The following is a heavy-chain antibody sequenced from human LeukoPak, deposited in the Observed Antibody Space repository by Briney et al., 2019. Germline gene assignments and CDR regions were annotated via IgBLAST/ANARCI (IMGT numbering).Heavy chain of an antibody. J-gene: IGHJ6*03. D-gene: IGHD3-3*01. CDR3: AREGRSTYDFWSGYSHYYYYYMDV. Sequence: PGGSLRLSCAASGFTVGSNYMSWVRQAPGKGLEWVSVIYSGGSTYYADSVKGRFTISRDNSKNTLYLQMNSLRAEDTAVYYCAREGRSTYDFWSGYSHYYYYYMDVWGKGTTVTVSS. CDR1: GFTVGSNY. CDR2: IYSGGST. V-gene: IGHV3-53*01.